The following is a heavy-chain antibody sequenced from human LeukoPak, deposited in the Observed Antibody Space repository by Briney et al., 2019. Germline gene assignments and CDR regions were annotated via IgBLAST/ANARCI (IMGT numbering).Heavy chain of an antibody. V-gene: IGHV1-58*01. J-gene: IGHJ4*02. CDR1: GFTFTSSA. CDR3: AAQGSSGSYRY. D-gene: IGHD3-10*01. Sequence: ASVKVSCKASGFTFTSSAVQWVRQARGQRLEWIGWIVVGSGNTNYAQKFQERVTITRDMSTSTAYTELSSLRSEDTAVNCCAAQGSSGSYRYWGQGTLVTVSS. CDR2: IVVGSGNT.